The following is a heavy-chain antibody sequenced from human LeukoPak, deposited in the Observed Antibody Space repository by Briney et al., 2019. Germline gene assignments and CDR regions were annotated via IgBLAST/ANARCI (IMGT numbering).Heavy chain of an antibody. CDR3: AVVVVTAIFRLDY. J-gene: IGHJ4*02. CDR1: GGTFISYA. D-gene: IGHD2-21*02. CDR2: IIPIFGTA. V-gene: IGHV1-69*05. Sequence: SVKVSCKASGGTFISYAISWVRQAPGQGVEWMGRIIPIFGTANYAQKFQGRVTITTDESTSTAYMELSSLRSEDTAVYYCAVVVVTAIFRLDYWGQGTLVTVSS.